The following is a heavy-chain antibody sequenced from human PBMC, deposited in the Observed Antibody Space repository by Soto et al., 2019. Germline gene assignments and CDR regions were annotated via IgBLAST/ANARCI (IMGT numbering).Heavy chain of an antibody. Sequence: LSLTCAASGFTFSSYGMHWVRHAPGKGLEWVAVIWYDGSNKYYADSVKGRFTISRDNSKNTLYLQMNSLRAEDTAVYYCARGNGYGSGSYYYFDYWGQGTLVTVSS. CDR1: GFTFSSYG. CDR2: IWYDGSNK. D-gene: IGHD3-10*01. V-gene: IGHV3-33*01. J-gene: IGHJ4*02. CDR3: ARGNGYGSGSYYYFDY.